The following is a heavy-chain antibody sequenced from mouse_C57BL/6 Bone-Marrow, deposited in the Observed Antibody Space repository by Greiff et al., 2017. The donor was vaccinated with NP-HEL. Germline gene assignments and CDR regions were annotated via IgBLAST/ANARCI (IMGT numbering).Heavy chain of an antibody. V-gene: IGHV1-80*01. CDR3: ARGAY. J-gene: IGHJ3*01. CDR2: IYPGDGDT. Sequence: QVQLKESGAELVQPGASVKISCKASGYEFSNYWMNWVKQRPGKGLEWIGQIYPGDGDTTSKGKFKDKATLTADNSSSTAYMHLSRLTSEDSAVYFCARGAYWGQGTLVTVSA. CDR1: GYEFSNYW.